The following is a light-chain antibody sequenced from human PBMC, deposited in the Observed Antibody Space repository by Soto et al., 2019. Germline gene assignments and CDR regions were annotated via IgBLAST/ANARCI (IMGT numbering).Light chain of an antibody. V-gene: IGKV3-20*01. CDR1: QTVSRN. J-gene: IGKJ1*01. CDR3: KQYGSSPRT. Sequence: EVVMTQSPATLSVSPGERATLSCRASQTVSRNLAWYQQRPGQAPRLLIYDASSRATGIQDRFSGSGSGTDFTLTIRRLEPEDFAVYYCKQYGSSPRTFGQGTKVDIK. CDR2: DAS.